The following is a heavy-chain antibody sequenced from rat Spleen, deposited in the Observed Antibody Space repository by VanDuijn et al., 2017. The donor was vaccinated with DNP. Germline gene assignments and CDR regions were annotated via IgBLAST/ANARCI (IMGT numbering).Heavy chain of an antibody. Sequence: EVQLVESGGDLVQPGRSLKLSCVASGFIFNKYWMTWIRQVPGKGLDWVASITTSGDDTYYPDSVKGRFTVSRDNPKSTLYLQMNSLRSEDMATYFCARWFNSGYNFDYWGQGVLVTVSS. CDR2: ITTSGDDT. D-gene: IGHD4-3*01. V-gene: IGHV5-31*01. CDR1: GFIFNKYW. J-gene: IGHJ2*01. CDR3: ARWFNSGYNFDY.